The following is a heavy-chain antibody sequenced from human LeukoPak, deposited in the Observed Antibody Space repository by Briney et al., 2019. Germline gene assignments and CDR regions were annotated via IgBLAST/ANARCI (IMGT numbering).Heavy chain of an antibody. J-gene: IGHJ4*02. CDR3: AQELSDIFVVRTDS. CDR2: ISASGGST. D-gene: IGHD3-9*01. Sequence: GGSLRLSCAASGFTFSSSAMSWVRQVPGKGLEWVSGISASGGSTSYADSVRGRFTVSRDNSKNTLSLQMNSLREDDTAVYYCAQELSDIFVVRTDSWGQGTLVTVSS. CDR1: GFTFSSSA. V-gene: IGHV3-23*01.